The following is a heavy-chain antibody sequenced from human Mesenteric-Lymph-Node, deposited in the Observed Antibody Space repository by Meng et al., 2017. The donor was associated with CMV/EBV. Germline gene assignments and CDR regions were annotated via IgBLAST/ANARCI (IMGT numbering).Heavy chain of an antibody. CDR3: AREGMYYYDTSGMKWFDP. V-gene: IGHV1-2*02. CDR1: TVTGEY. D-gene: IGHD3-22*01. CDR2: SNPNSGGT. J-gene: IGHJ5*02. Sequence: TVTGEYMNWARRAPGQGLEWMGWSNPNSGGTKYAQKFQGRVTMTTDTSINTAYMEMSRLRSDDTAVYYCAREGMYYYDTSGMKWFDPWGQGTLVTVSS.